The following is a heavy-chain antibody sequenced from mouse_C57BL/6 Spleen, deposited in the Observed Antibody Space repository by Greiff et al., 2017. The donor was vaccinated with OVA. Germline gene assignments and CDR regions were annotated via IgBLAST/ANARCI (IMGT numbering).Heavy chain of an antibody. D-gene: IGHD1-1*01. CDR2: ISDGGSYT. J-gene: IGHJ1*03. CDR1: GFTFSSYA. CDR3: ARDLGYYGYWYFDV. Sequence: EVKLVESGGGLVKPGGSLKLSCAASGFTFSSYAMSWVRQTPEKRLEWVATISDGGSYTYYPDNVKGRFTISRDNAKNNLYLQMSHLKSEDTAMYYCARDLGYYGYWYFDVWGTGTTVTVSS. V-gene: IGHV5-4*01.